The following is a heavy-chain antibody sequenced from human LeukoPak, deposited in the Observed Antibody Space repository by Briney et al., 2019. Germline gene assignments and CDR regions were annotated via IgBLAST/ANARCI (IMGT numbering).Heavy chain of an antibody. CDR2: INHSGST. CDR3: ARGGRDGYS. CDR1: GGSFSGYY. J-gene: IGHJ4*02. D-gene: IGHD5-24*01. V-gene: IGHV4-34*01. Sequence: SETLSLICAVYGGSFSGYYWSWIRQPPGKGLEWIGEINHSGSTNYNPSLKSRVTISVDTSKNQFSLKQSSVTAADTAVYYCARGGRDGYSWGQGTLVTVSS.